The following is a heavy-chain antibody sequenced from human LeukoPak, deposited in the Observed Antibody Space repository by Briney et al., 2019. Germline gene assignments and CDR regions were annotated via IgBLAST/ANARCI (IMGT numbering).Heavy chain of an antibody. CDR2: ISSSSSYI. Sequence: GGSLRLSCAASGFTFSSYSMNWVRQAPGEGLEWVSSISSSSSYIYYADSVKGRFTISRDNAKNSLYLQMNSLRAEDTAVYYCARVHLEWLSSPFDYWGQGTLVTVSS. D-gene: IGHD3-3*01. CDR3: ARVHLEWLSSPFDY. CDR1: GFTFSSYS. V-gene: IGHV3-21*01. J-gene: IGHJ4*02.